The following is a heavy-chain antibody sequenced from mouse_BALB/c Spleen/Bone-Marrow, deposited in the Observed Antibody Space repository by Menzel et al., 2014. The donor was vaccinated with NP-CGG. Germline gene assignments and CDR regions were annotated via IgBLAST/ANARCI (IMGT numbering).Heavy chain of an antibody. J-gene: IGHJ4*01. D-gene: IGHD2-3*01. CDR2: IDPYNGGT. CDR3: ARWNDGYSLYYYAMDY. Sequence: VQLQQPGPELVKPGASMKISCKASGYSFTGYTMNWVKQSHGKSLEWIGLIDPYNGGTSYNQKFKGKATLTVDKSSSTAYMELLSLTSEDSAVYYCARWNDGYSLYYYAMDYWGQGTSVTVSS. CDR1: GYSFTGYT. V-gene: IGHV1S135*01.